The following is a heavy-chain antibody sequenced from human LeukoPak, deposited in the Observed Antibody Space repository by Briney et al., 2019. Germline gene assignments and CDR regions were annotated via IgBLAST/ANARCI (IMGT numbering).Heavy chain of an antibody. CDR3: AKDYSSGWYYFDY. D-gene: IGHD6-19*01. V-gene: IGHV3-23*01. CDR2: ISGSGGST. J-gene: IGHJ4*02. CDR1: GFTFSSYA. Sequence: PGGSPRLSCAASGFTFSSYAMSWVRQAPGTGLEWVSAISGSGGSTYYADSVKGRFTISRDNSKNTLYLQMNSLRAEDTAVYYCAKDYSSGWYYFDYWGQGTLVTVSS.